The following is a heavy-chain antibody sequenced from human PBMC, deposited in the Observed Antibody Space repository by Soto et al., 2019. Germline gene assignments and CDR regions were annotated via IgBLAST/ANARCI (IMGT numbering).Heavy chain of an antibody. J-gene: IGHJ4*02. D-gene: IGHD3-16*01. CDR2: ISIDGTTS. Sequence: EVQLLESGGGLVQPGGSLRLSCAASGLPFSNHAMTWVRQAPGKGLEWVATISIDGTTSYYADSVKGRLTISRDNSKNTLYLQMDSLRAEDTAIDYWAKVGVWGQGTLVTVSS. CDR1: GLPFSNHA. CDR3: AKVGV. V-gene: IGHV3-23*01.